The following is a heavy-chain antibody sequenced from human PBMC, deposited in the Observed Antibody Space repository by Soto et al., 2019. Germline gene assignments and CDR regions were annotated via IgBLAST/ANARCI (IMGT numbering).Heavy chain of an antibody. CDR2: IYYSGST. V-gene: IGHV4-30-4*01. D-gene: IGHD6-6*01. Sequence: SETLSLTCTVSGGSISSGDYYWSWIRQPPGKGLEWIGYIYYSGSTYYNPSLKSRVTISVDTSKNQFSLKLSSVTAADTAVYYCARTQEYSSPNNWFDPWGQGTLVTVSS. CDR1: GGSISSGDYY. J-gene: IGHJ5*02. CDR3: ARTQEYSSPNNWFDP.